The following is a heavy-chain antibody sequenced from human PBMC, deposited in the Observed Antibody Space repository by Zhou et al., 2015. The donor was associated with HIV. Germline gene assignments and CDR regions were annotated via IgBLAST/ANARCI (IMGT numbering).Heavy chain of an antibody. CDR2: MNPNSGNT. J-gene: IGHJ4*02. CDR3: ARGFSSGYYYSPGY. CDR1: GYTFTSYD. D-gene: IGHD3-22*01. V-gene: IGHV1-8*01. Sequence: QVQQVQSGAEVKKPGASVKVSCKASGYTFTSYDINWVRQATGQGLEWMGWMNPNSGNTGYAQKFQGRVTMTRNTSISTAYMEMSSLRSEDTAVYYCARGFSSGYYYSPGYWGQGTLVTVSS.